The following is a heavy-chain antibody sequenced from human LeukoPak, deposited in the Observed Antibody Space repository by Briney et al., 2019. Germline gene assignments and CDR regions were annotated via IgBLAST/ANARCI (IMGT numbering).Heavy chain of an antibody. Sequence: PGGSLRLSCAASGFTFSSYSMNWVRQAPGRGLEWVSYISSSSSTIYYADSVKGRFTISRDNAKNSLYLQMNSLRAEDTAVYYCARASAGYYYMDVWGKGTTVTVSS. V-gene: IGHV3-48*01. CDR1: GFTFSSYS. D-gene: IGHD6-13*01. CDR3: ARASAGYYYMDV. J-gene: IGHJ6*03. CDR2: ISSSSSTI.